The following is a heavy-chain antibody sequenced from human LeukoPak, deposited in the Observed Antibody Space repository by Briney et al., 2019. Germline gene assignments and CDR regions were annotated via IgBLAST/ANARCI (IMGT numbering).Heavy chain of an antibody. CDR3: ARQGLYDSSDFWTFQH. CDR2: ISSDGVKT. D-gene: IGHD3/OR15-3a*01. CDR1: GFTISAYA. V-gene: IGHV3-64*04. J-gene: IGHJ1*01. Sequence: GGSLRLSCSVSGFTISAYAMHWVRQAPGRGLQYVSSISSDGVKTYYADSVKGRFTISRDNAKNSVYLQMNSLRAEDTAVYYCARQGLYDSSDFWTFQHWGQGTLVTVSS.